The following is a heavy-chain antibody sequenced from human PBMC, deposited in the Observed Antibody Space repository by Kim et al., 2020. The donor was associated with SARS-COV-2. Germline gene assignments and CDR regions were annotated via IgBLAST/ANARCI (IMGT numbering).Heavy chain of an antibody. J-gene: IGHJ3*02. V-gene: IGHV4-31*03. CDR2: IYYSGST. CDR3: ARDPGRVDAFDI. Sequence: SETLSLTCTVSGGSISSGGYYWSWIRQHPGKGLEWIGYIYYSGSTYYNPSLKSRVTISVDTSKNQFSLKLSSVTAADTAVYYCARDPGRVDAFDIWGQGTMVTVSS. CDR1: GGSISSGGYY.